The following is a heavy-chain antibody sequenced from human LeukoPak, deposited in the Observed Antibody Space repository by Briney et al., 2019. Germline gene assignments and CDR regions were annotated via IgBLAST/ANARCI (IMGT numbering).Heavy chain of an antibody. V-gene: IGHV1-2*02. CDR1: GYTFTGYY. CDR2: INPNSGGT. J-gene: IGHJ3*02. D-gene: IGHD3-22*01. Sequence: ASVKVSCKASGYTFTGYYMHWVRQAPGRGLEWMGWINPNSGGTNYAQKFQGRVTMTRDTSISTAYMELGRLRSDDTAVYYCARDVTYYYDTSGYRDAFDIWGQGTMVTVSS. CDR3: ARDVTYYYDTSGYRDAFDI.